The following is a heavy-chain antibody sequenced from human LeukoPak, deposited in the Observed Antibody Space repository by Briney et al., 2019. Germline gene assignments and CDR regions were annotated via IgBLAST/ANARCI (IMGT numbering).Heavy chain of an antibody. D-gene: IGHD3-10*01. CDR1: GGSFSGYY. V-gene: IGHV4-34*01. CDR2: IKHSGST. J-gene: IGHJ5*02. CDR3: ARVAGTMVRGVIRKFDP. Sequence: SETLSLTCAVYGGSFSGYYWSWIRQPPGKGLEWIGEIKHSGSTNYNPSLQSRVTISVDTSKNQFSLKLSSVTAADTAVYYCARVAGTMVRGVIRKFDPWGQGTLVTVSS.